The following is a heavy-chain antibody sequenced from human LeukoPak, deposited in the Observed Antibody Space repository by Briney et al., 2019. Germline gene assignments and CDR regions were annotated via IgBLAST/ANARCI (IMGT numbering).Heavy chain of an antibody. CDR2: IGSSGSTI. CDR3: ARDAYFDFWSGYPRYFDY. Sequence: GGSLRLSCEASGFTFSTYEMNWVRQTPGKGLEWVSCIGSSGSTIYYADSVKGRFTISTDNAKNSLYLQMNSLRAEDTAVYYCARDAYFDFWSGYPRYFDYWGQGTLVTVSS. D-gene: IGHD3-3*01. J-gene: IGHJ4*02. V-gene: IGHV3-48*03. CDR1: GFTFSTYE.